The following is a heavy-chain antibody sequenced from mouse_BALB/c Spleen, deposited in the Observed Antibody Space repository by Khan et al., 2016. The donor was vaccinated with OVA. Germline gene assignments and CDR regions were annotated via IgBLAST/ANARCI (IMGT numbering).Heavy chain of an antibody. CDR3: ARTSRIKY. CDR1: GYSITSGYG. V-gene: IGHV3-2*02. CDR2: ISYSGST. Sequence: EVQLQESGPGLVKPSQSLSLTCTVTGYSITSGYGWNWIRQFPGNKLEWMGYISYSGSTNYNPSLKSRTSLTRDKSNNQFFLPVNSVTSEDTATYYCARTSRIKYWGQGTTLTVSS. D-gene: IGHD3-3*01. J-gene: IGHJ2*01.